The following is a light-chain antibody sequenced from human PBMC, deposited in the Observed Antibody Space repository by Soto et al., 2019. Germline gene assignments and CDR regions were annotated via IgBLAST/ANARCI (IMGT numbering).Light chain of an antibody. Sequence: EIVMTQSPATLSVSPGGRATLSCRASQSVSSNLAWYQQKPGQAPRLLIYGASTRATGFPARFSGSGSGTEFTLTISSLQSEDFAVYYCQQYNNWPRTFGQGTKLEIK. CDR1: QSVSSN. CDR2: GAS. V-gene: IGKV3-15*01. J-gene: IGKJ2*02. CDR3: QQYNNWPRT.